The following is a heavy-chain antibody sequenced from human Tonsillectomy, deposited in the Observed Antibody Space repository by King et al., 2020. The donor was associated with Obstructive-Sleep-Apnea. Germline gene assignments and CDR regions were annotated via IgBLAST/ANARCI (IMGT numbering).Heavy chain of an antibody. CDR1: GFSLGTYS. V-gene: IGHV3-21*01. CDR2: ISRSGTYI. D-gene: IGHD3-10*01. CDR3: ARDRSYDTTGPNAFDV. J-gene: IGHJ3*01. Sequence: VQLVESGGGLVKPGGSLRLSCAASGFSLGTYSMNWVRQAPGKGLEWVSSISRSGTYIYYTDSVKGRFTISRDNAKNSLNLQMNSLRAEDTAVYYCARDRSYDTTGPNAFDVWGQGTMVTVSS.